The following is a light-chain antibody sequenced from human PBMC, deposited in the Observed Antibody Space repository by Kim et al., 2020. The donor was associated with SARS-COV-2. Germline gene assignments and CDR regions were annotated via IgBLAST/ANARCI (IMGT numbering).Light chain of an antibody. CDR2: EAS. J-gene: IGKJ1*01. Sequence: DIQMTQSPSTLSASIGDRVTITCRASQSISNWLAWYHQKPGKAPKLLIYEASSLESGVPSRFSGSGSGTEFTLTINSLQPDDFATYYCQQYKGYSQTFGQGTKVDIK. CDR1: QSISNW. CDR3: QQYKGYSQT. V-gene: IGKV1-5*03.